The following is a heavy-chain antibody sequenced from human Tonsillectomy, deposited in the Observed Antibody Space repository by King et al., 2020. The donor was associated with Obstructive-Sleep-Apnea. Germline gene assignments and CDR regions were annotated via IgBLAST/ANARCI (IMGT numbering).Heavy chain of an antibody. J-gene: IGHJ4*02. V-gene: IGHV3-9*01. CDR2: ISWNSGRI. D-gene: IGHD6-19*01. Sequence: VQLVESGGGLVQPGRSLRLSCAASGFTFDDYAMHWVRQAPGKGLEWVSGISWNSGRIGYGDSVKGRFTTSRDNAKNSLYLQMNSLRPEDTALYYCAKDLSSGWYGPVDYWGQGTLVTVSS. CDR3: AKDLSSGWYGPVDY. CDR1: GFTFDDYA.